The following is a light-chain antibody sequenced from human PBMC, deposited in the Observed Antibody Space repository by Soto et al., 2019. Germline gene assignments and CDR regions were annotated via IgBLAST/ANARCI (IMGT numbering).Light chain of an antibody. CDR3: QHRGNWPPYT. CDR2: DAS. J-gene: IGKJ2*01. Sequence: EIVLTQSPATLSLSPGERATLSCRASQSVSSYLAWYQQKPGQAPRLLIYDASNRATGIPARFSGSGSGTDFTLTISSLEPEDSAVYVCQHRGNWPPYTFGQGTKLEI. CDR1: QSVSSY. V-gene: IGKV3-11*01.